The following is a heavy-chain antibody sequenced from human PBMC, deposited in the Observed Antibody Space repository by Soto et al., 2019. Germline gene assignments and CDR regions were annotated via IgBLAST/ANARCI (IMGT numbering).Heavy chain of an antibody. V-gene: IGHV2-5*02. CDR2: IYWDDDK. D-gene: IGHD2-15*01. Sequence: QITLKEAGLTLVKPTQTLTLTCTFSGFSLTTSGVGVGWIRQPPGKALEWLALIYWDDDKRYTPSLKSRLTITRATSKNQVVPIMPNMHHVDTATYYFARRRGGCSGGSCYGADAFHIWGQGTMVTVSS. J-gene: IGHJ3*02. CDR1: GFSLTTSGVG. CDR3: ARRRGGCSGGSCYGADAFHI.